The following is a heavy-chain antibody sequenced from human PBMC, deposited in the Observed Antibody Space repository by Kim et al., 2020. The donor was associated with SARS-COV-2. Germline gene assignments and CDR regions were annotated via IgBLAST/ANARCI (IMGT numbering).Heavy chain of an antibody. J-gene: IGHJ4*02. Sequence: GGSLRLSCAASGFTFSSYSMNWVRQAPGKGLEWVSSISSSSSNIYYADSVKGRFTISRDNAKNSLYLQMNSLRAEDTAVYYCARDFFHDSSGYYYWGQGTLVTVSS. CDR3: ARDFFHDSSGYYY. CDR2: ISSSSSNI. CDR1: GFTFSSYS. V-gene: IGHV3-21*01. D-gene: IGHD3-22*01.